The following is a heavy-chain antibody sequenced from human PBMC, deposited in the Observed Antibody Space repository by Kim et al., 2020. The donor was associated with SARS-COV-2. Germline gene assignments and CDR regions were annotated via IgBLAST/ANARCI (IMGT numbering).Heavy chain of an antibody. Sequence: GSLRLSCAASGFTVSSNYMSWVRQAPGKGLEWVSVIYSGGSTYYADSVKGRFTISRDNSKNTLYLQMNSLRAEDTAVYYCARGRGYCSGGSCYPNYYYGMDVWGQGTTVTVSS. CDR3: ARGRGYCSGGSCYPNYYYGMDV. V-gene: IGHV3-66*01. CDR1: GFTVSSNY. CDR2: IYSGGST. J-gene: IGHJ6*02. D-gene: IGHD2-15*01.